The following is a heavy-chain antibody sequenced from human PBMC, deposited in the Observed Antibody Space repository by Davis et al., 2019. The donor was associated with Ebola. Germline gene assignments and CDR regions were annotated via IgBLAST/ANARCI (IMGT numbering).Heavy chain of an antibody. CDR1: GDSITNDDCY. V-gene: IGHV4-31*03. CDR2: VYYTGST. J-gene: IGHJ4*02. Sequence: LRLSCTVSGDSITNDDCYWSWLRQHPGRGLDWIGFVYYTGSTYFNPSLRSRLSMSVDTSKNQFSLNLNSVTAADTAVYYCARDPGPAARYFDVWGQGSLVTVSS. D-gene: IGHD2-2*01. CDR3: ARDPGPAARYFDV.